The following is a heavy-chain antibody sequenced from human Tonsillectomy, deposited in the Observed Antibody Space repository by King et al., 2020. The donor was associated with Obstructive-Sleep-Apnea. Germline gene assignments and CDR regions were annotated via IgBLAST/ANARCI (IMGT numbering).Heavy chain of an antibody. CDR2: IYYSGST. CDR1: GGSISSGGYY. J-gene: IGHJ3*02. D-gene: IGHD3-22*01. V-gene: IGHV4-31*03. CDR3: ARFGTYYYDSSGYYGDAFDI. Sequence: PLQESGPGLVKPSQTLSLTCTVSGGSISSGGYYWSWIRQHPGKGLEWIGYIYYSGSTYYNPSLKSRVTISVDTSKNQFSLKLSSVTAADTAVYYCARFGTYYYDSSGYYGDAFDIWGQGTMVTVSS.